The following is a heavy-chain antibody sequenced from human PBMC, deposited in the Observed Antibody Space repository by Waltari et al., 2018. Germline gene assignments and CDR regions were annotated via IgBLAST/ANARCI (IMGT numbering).Heavy chain of an antibody. V-gene: IGHV4-31*03. J-gene: IGHJ6*03. D-gene: IGHD6-13*01. CDR3: ARTPAEANFYYYYMDV. CDR2: IFNSGGT. CDR1: GDSVSSGEKY. Sequence: QVQLQESGPGLVKPSQTLSLICTFPGDSVSSGEKYWPWIRQYPGKGLEWIGYIFNSGGTHYNPSLKSRVTISADTSKNQFSLKLSSVTAADTAVYYCARTPAEANFYYYYMDVWGKGTTVTVSS.